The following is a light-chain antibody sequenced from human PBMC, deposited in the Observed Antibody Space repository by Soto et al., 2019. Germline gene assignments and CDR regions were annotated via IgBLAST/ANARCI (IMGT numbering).Light chain of an antibody. CDR2: DVS. Sequence: QSAMTQPASVSVSPGQSITISCTGTSSDVGGYNYVSWYQQHPGKAPKLMIYDVSNRPSGVSNRFSGSKSGNTASLTISGLQAEDEADYYRSAYTSSSTLLYVFGTGTKLTVL. CDR1: SSDVGGYNY. J-gene: IGLJ1*01. CDR3: SAYTSSSTLLYV. V-gene: IGLV2-14*01.